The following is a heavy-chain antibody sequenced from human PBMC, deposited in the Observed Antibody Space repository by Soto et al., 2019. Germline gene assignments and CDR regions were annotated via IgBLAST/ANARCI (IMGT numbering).Heavy chain of an antibody. V-gene: IGHV3-7*01. CDR3: ARDTEMGDYVFDY. D-gene: IGHD4-17*01. Sequence: GESLKISCAASGFTFSSYWMSWVRQAPGKGLEWVANIKQDGSEKYYVDSVKGRFTISRDNAKNSLYLQMNSLRAEDTAVYYCARDTEMGDYVFDYWGQGTLVTVSS. CDR1: GFTFSSYW. J-gene: IGHJ4*02. CDR2: IKQDGSEK.